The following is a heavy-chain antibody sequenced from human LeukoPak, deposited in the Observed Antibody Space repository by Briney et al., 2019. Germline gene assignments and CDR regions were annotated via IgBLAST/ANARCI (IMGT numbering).Heavy chain of an antibody. J-gene: IGHJ6*02. Sequence: SETLSLTCTVSGASISSNYWIWIRQPPGKGLEWIGYIYYTGSTDYNPSLKSRVTISVDTSKIQFSLKLTSVTAADTAVYYCARRGGYNYFYNYYGMDVWGQGTTVTVSS. CDR3: ARRGGYNYFYNYYGMDV. V-gene: IGHV4-59*08. D-gene: IGHD5-24*01. CDR2: IYYTGST. CDR1: GASISSNY.